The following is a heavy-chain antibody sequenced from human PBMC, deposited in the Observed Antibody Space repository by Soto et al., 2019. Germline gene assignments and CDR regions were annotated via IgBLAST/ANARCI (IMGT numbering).Heavy chain of an antibody. J-gene: IGHJ6*02. CDR1: GYTLTELS. Sequence: ASVKVSCKVSGYTLTELSMHWVRQAPGKGLEWMGGFDPEDGETIYAQKFQGRVTMTEDTSTDTAYMELSSLRSEDTAVYYCATEGGVKGYCSGGSCYGMDVWGRGTTVTVSS. CDR3: ATEGGVKGYCSGGSCYGMDV. CDR2: FDPEDGET. V-gene: IGHV1-24*01. D-gene: IGHD2-15*01.